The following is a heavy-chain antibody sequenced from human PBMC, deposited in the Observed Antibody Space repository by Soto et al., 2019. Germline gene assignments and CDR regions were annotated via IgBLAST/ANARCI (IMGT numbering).Heavy chain of an antibody. V-gene: IGHV3-33*01. J-gene: IGHJ4*02. CDR3: ARDRKVLRYFDWFDY. D-gene: IGHD3-9*01. Sequence: GGSLRLSCAASGFTFSSYGMHWVRQAPGKGLEWVAVIWYDGSNKYYADSVKGRFTISRDNSKNTLYLQMNSLRAEDTAVYYCARDRKVLRYFDWFDYWGQGTLVTVSS. CDR1: GFTFSSYG. CDR2: IWYDGSNK.